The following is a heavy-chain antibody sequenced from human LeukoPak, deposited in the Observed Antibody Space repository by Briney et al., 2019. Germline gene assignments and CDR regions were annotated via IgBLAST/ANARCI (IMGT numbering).Heavy chain of an antibody. J-gene: IGHJ4*02. D-gene: IGHD6-19*01. CDR1: GYTFTGTC. Sequence: ASVKVSCKASGYTFTGTCMYWVRQAPGQGLEWMGRINPHSGVTAYSQQFQGRVTMTRDTSISTAYMELTMLRSDDSAVYYCARDDGGSGWLDYWGQGTLVTVSS. V-gene: IGHV1-2*06. CDR2: INPHSGVT. CDR3: ARDDGGSGWLDY.